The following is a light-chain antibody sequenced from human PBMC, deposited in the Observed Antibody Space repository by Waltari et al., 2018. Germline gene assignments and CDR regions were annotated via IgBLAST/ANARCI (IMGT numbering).Light chain of an antibody. V-gene: IGKV1D-12*01. J-gene: IGKJ4*01. CDR2: AAS. CDR3: QQANIFPFS. Sequence: DIQMTQSPSSVSASVGDRVTITCRASQDISSWLAWYQQKPGQAPELLIYAASSLQSGVPSRFSGSGSGTDFTLTISSLQPEDFSTDYCQQANIFPFSFGGGTKVEIK. CDR1: QDISSW.